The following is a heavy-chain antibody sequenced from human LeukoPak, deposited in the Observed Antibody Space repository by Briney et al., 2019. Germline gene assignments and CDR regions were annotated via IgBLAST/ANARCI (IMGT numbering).Heavy chain of an antibody. CDR2: MNPNNGNA. D-gene: IGHD5-12*01. CDR1: GYTFTNYD. Sequence: ASVRVSCKASGYTFTNYDINWVRQATGQGLEWMGWMNPNNGNAGYAQKFQDKVTMTRDTSISTAYMELSRLRSDDTAVYYCARGYSGYDYDAFDIWGQGTMVTVSS. J-gene: IGHJ3*02. V-gene: IGHV1-8*01. CDR3: ARGYSGYDYDAFDI.